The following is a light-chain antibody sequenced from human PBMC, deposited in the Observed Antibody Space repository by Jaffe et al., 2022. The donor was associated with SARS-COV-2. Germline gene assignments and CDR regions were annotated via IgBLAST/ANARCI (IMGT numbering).Light chain of an antibody. CDR1: QLENKY. CDR3: QVWKSNSVV. CDR2: EDI. V-gene: IGLV3-1*01. Sequence: SYDLTQPPSVSVSPGQTASITCSADQLENKYVSWYQQRTGQSPILVIYEDIIRPSGIPDRFSGSNSGETATLTITGTQPMDEAEYFCQVWKSNSVVFGGGTKLTVL. J-gene: IGLJ2*01.